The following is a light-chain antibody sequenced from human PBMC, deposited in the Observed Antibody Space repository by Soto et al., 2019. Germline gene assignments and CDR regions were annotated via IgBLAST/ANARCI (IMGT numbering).Light chain of an antibody. CDR3: HLYGTLVIT. J-gene: IGKJ3*01. CDR1: QSVSSST. V-gene: IGKV3-20*01. Sequence: EIVLTQSPGTLSLSPGERATLSCRTSQSVSSSTLAWYQQKPGQAPRLLIYGTSTRATGIPDRFSGSGSGTDFTITISRLEPEDFAVYYCHLYGTLVITFGPGTKVDLK. CDR2: GTS.